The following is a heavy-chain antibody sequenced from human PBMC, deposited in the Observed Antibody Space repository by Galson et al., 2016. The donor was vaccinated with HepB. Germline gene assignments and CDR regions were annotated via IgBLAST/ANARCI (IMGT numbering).Heavy chain of an antibody. D-gene: IGHD3-10*01. Sequence: SLRLSCAASRFTFSSYAFHWVRRAPGKGLEWVAVISSDGSSKYYADSVKGRFTISRDTSKNPLFLQMDSLRAEDTALYYCARAGFYGSGIYHYYSMDVWGQGTTVAVSS. J-gene: IGHJ6*02. CDR1: RFTFSSYA. CDR2: ISSDGSSK. V-gene: IGHV3-30-3*01. CDR3: ARAGFYGSGIYHYYSMDV.